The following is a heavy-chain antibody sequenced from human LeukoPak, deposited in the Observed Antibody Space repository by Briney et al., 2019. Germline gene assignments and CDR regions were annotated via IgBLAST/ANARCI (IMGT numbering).Heavy chain of an antibody. CDR2: ISGSGGST. CDR1: GFPFSSYA. CDR3: ANSYGYFDY. Sequence: GGSLRLSCAASGFPFSSYAMSLVRQAPGKGLEWVSAISGSGGSTYYADSVKGRSTISRDNSKNTLYLQMNSLRAEDTAVYYCANSYGYFDYWGQGTLVTVSS. D-gene: IGHD5-18*01. V-gene: IGHV3-23*01. J-gene: IGHJ4*02.